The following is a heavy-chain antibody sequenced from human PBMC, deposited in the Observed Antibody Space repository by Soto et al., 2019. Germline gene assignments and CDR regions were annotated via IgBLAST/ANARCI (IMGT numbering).Heavy chain of an antibody. CDR3: ARDSRPYGTQRYYYYGMDV. J-gene: IGHJ6*02. V-gene: IGHV3-33*01. D-gene: IGHD4-17*01. CDR1: GFTFSSYG. CDR2: IWYDGSNK. Sequence: GGSLRLSCAASGFTFSSYGMHWVRQAPGKGLEWVAVIWYDGSNKYYADSVKGRFTISRDNSKNTLYLQMNSLRAEDTAVYYCARDSRPYGTQRYYYYGMDVWGQGTTVTVSS.